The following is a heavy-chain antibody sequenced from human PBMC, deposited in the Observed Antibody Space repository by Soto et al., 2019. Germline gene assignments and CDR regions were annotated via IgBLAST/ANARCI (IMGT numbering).Heavy chain of an antibody. CDR3: ARDPVHSPHNWFDP. CDR2: IIPILGIA. Sequence: ASVKVSCKASGYTFTRYTISWVRQAPGQGLEWMGRIIPILGIANYAQKFQGRVTITADKSTSTAYMELSSLRSEDTAVYYCARDPVHSPHNWFDPWGQGTLVTVSS. D-gene: IGHD3-10*01. CDR1: GYTFTRYT. V-gene: IGHV1-69*04. J-gene: IGHJ5*02.